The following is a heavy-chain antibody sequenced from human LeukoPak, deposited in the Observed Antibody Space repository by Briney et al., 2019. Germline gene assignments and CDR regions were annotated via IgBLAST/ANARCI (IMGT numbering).Heavy chain of an antibody. CDR1: GFTFSTYA. CDR2: ISGSGGST. CDR3: AKRLVGRYFQH. V-gene: IGHV3-23*01. J-gene: IGHJ1*01. Sequence: GGSLRLSCAASGFTFSTYAMSWVRQAPGKGLEWVSAISGSGGSTYYADSVKGRFTISRDNSKNTLYLQMNSLRAEDTAVYYCAKRLVGRYFQHWGQGTLVTVSP. D-gene: IGHD6-19*01.